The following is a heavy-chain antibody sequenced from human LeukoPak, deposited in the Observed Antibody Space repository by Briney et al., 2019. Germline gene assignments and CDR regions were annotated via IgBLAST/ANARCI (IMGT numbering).Heavy chain of an antibody. Sequence: ASVKVSCKASGYTFTGYYMHWVRQAPGQGREWMGWINPNSGGTNYAQKFQGRVTMTRDTSISTAYMELSRLRSDDTAVYYCARIRGSSTSWYDCWFDYWGQGTLVTVSS. CDR2: INPNSGGT. CDR3: ARIRGSSTSWYDCWFDY. J-gene: IGHJ5*01. V-gene: IGHV1-2*02. D-gene: IGHD2-2*01. CDR1: GYTFTGYY.